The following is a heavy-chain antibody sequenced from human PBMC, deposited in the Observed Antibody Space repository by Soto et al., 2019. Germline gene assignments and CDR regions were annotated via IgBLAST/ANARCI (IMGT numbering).Heavy chain of an antibody. CDR3: AKQRTTVTTSFDY. V-gene: IGHV3-23*01. CDR1: GFTFGAYP. D-gene: IGHD4-17*01. J-gene: IGHJ4*02. CDR2: ISGYGGST. Sequence: EVQLLESGGGLVQPGGSLTVSCAASGFTFGAYPMSWVRLAPGKGLEWVSTISGYGGSTYYPDSLKGRFIISRDNSKNTLYLQINTLRAEDTAIYFCAKQRTTVTTSFDYWGQGTLVTVSS.